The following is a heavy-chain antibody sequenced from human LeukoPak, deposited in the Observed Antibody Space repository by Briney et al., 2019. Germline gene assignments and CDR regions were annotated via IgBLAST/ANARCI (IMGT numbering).Heavy chain of an antibody. CDR1: GFTFSSYG. D-gene: IGHD6-13*01. CDR3: AKDRREQQLS. Sequence: GGSLRLSCAASGFTFSSYGMHWVRQAPGKGLEWVAFIRYDGSNKYFADSVKGRFTISRDNSKNTLYLQMNSLRAEDTAVYYCAKDRREQQLSWGQGTLVTVSS. V-gene: IGHV3-30*02. CDR2: IRYDGSNK. J-gene: IGHJ5*02.